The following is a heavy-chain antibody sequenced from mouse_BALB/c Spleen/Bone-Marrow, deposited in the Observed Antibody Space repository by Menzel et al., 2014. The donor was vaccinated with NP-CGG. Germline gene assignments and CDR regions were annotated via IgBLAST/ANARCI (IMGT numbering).Heavy chain of an antibody. CDR3: ARSTMITEGFAY. D-gene: IGHD2-4*01. V-gene: IGHV2-9*02. Sequence: VQRVESGPGLVAPSQSLSITCTVSGFSLTSYGVHWVRQPPGKGLEWLGVIWAGGSTNYNSALMSRLSISKDNSKSQVFLKMNSPQTDDTAMYYCARSTMITEGFAYWGQGTLVTVSA. CDR1: GFSLTSYG. CDR2: IWAGGST. J-gene: IGHJ3*01.